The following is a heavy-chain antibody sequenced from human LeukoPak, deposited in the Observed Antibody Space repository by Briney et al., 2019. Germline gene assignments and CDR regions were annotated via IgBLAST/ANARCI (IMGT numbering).Heavy chain of an antibody. V-gene: IGHV3-7*01. J-gene: IGHJ6*02. CDR3: ARYNMDV. D-gene: IGHD1-14*01. Sequence: SGGSLRLSCAASGFIVNNHWMIWVRQAPGKGLEWVAKIKEDGSEKYYVNSVKGRFTVSRDNAENSLYLQMNSLRAEDTGVYYCARYNMDVWGQGTTVTVSS. CDR1: GFIVNNHW. CDR2: IKEDGSEK.